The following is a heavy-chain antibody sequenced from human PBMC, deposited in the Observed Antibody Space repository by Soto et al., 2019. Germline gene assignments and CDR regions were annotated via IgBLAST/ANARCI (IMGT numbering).Heavy chain of an antibody. Sequence: EVQLVESGGGLVQPGGSLRLSCAASGFTFSTYSMSWVRQAPGKGLEWVSYISSTSNTIYYADSVKGRFTISRDTANNSLYLHMNSLGAEDTAVYYCARDRGCSGGICYRDLGSWGEGTLVTASS. CDR2: ISSTSNTI. J-gene: IGHJ4*02. CDR3: ARDRGCSGGICYRDLGS. D-gene: IGHD2-15*01. V-gene: IGHV3-48*01. CDR1: GFTFSTYS.